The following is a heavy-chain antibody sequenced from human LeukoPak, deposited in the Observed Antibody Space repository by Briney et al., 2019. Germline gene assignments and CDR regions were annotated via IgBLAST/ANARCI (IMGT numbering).Heavy chain of an antibody. V-gene: IGHV4-59*01. CDR3: ARVYRDDFWSGYSTHFDY. Sequence: SETLSLTCTVSGGSISNYYWSWIRQPPGKGLEWIGYINYSGSANYNPSLKSRVTMSVDTPKNQFSLKLTSVTAADTAVYYCARVYRDDFWSGYSTHFDYWGQGTLVTVSS. CDR1: GGSISNYY. D-gene: IGHD3-3*01. J-gene: IGHJ4*02. CDR2: INYSGSA.